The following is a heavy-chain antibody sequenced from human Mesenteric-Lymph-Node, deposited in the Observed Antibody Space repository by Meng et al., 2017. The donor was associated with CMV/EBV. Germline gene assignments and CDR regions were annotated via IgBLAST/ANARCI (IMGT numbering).Heavy chain of an antibody. V-gene: IGHV3-23*01. D-gene: IGHD1-26*01. CDR3: AKGTHSGSSNWFDP. CDR1: GFTFDNYA. CDR2: ITGPGYNT. J-gene: IGHJ5*02. Sequence: GGSLRLSCAASGFTFDNYAMSWVRQAPGKGLEWVSAITGPGYNTYYADSVRGRFTISRDNSKNMLYLQMNSLRAEDTAVYYCAKGTHSGSSNWFDPWGQGTLVTVSS.